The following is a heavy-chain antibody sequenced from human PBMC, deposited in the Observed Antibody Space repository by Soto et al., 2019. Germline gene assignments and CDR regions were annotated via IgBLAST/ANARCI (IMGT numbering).Heavy chain of an antibody. V-gene: IGHV4-34*01. CDR2: INHSGST. D-gene: IGHD6-19*01. J-gene: IGHJ4*02. CDR1: GGSFSGYY. Sequence: TSETLSLTCAVYGGSFSGYYWSWIRQPPGKGLEWIGEINHSGSTNYNPSLKSRVTISVDTSKNQFSLKLSSVTAADTAVYYCARGRIAVANDYWGQGTLVTVSS. CDR3: ARGRIAVANDY.